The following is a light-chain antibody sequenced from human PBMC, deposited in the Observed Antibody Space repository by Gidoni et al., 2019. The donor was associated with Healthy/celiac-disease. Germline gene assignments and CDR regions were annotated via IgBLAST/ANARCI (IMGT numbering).Light chain of an antibody. Sequence: QSALSQPPSASGSPGQSVTISCPGTSSDVGAYNYVSWYQQDPGKAPKLVIYEVSKRPSGVPDRFSGSKSGNTASLTVSGLQAEDEADYYCSSYAGNNNLVFGGGTKLTVL. CDR1: SSDVGAYNY. V-gene: IGLV2-8*01. CDR3: SSYAGNNNLV. CDR2: EVS. J-gene: IGLJ2*01.